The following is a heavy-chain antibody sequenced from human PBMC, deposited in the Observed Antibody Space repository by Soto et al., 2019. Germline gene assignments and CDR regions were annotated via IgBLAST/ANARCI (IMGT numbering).Heavy chain of an antibody. CDR2: ISGGGSGT. CDR1: GFTFGSYA. V-gene: IGHV3-23*01. CDR3: AKDPKSTVRFNWFDP. Sequence: EMQLSESGGGLVQPGGSLRLSCAASGFTFGSYAMSWVRQAPGKGLEWVSAISGGGSGTYYADSVKGRFTISRDNSKKTLFLQMNILRFEHTAIYYCAKDPKSTVRFNWFDPWGQGTLVTVSS. J-gene: IGHJ5*02. D-gene: IGHD2-8*02.